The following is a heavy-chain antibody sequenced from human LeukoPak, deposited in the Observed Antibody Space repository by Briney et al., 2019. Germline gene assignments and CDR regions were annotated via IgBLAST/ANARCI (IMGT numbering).Heavy chain of an antibody. D-gene: IGHD2-2*01. Sequence: GGSLRLSXAASGFTFSNAWMSWVCQAPGKGLEWVGRIKSKTDGGTTDYAAPVKGRFTISRDDSKNTLYLQMNSLKTEDTAVYYCTTVNCSSTSCHGDYWGQGTLVTVSS. CDR3: TTVNCSSTSCHGDY. V-gene: IGHV3-15*01. CDR2: IKSKTDGGTT. J-gene: IGHJ4*02. CDR1: GFTFSNAW.